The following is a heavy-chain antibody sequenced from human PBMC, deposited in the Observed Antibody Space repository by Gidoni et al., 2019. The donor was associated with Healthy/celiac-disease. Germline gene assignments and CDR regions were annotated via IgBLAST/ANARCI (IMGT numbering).Heavy chain of an antibody. D-gene: IGHD3-10*01. CDR3: ARDRRGLWFRDSHTEGDFDY. J-gene: IGHJ4*02. CDR2: QWYDGSNT. Sequence: QLQLVESGGGVVQPGRSLRLSSAAPGVPFSTYVLLRVRQAPGKGLEWVAVQWYDGSNTYYADSVKGRFTISRDNSKNTLYLQMNSLRAEDTAVYYCARDRRGLWFRDSHTEGDFDYWGQGTLVTVSS. V-gene: IGHV3-33*01. CDR1: GVPFSTYV.